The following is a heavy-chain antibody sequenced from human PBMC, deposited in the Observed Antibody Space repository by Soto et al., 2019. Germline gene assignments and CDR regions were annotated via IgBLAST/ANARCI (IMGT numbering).Heavy chain of an antibody. Sequence: PSESLSLTCAVSGDSISRGGYSWTWRRQPPGKALEWIGNIYDSGSTSYNPSLKSRVTISVDTSKNQFSLRLTSVTAADTAVYFCARGSSSYYDYGMDVWGQGTTVTVSS. CDR3: ARGSSSYYDYGMDV. CDR2: IYDSGST. D-gene: IGHD6-6*01. V-gene: IGHV4-30-2*01. CDR1: GDSISRGGYS. J-gene: IGHJ6*02.